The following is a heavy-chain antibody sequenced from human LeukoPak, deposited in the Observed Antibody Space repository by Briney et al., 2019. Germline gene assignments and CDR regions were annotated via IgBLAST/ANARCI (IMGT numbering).Heavy chain of an antibody. CDR2: INHSGST. Sequence: SETLSLTCAVYGGSFSGYYWSWIRQPPGKGLEWIGEINHSGSTNYNPSLKSRVTISVHTSKNQFSLRLNSVTPADTAVYYCVKDLVGYDSSGYRDYWGQGTLVTVSS. CDR3: VKDLVGYDSSGYRDY. J-gene: IGHJ4*02. V-gene: IGHV4-34*01. CDR1: GGSFSGYY. D-gene: IGHD3-22*01.